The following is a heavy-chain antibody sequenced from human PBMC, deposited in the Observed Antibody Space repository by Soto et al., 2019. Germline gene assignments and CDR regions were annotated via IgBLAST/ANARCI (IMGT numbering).Heavy chain of an antibody. CDR3: AILQSTVGGYYMDV. J-gene: IGHJ6*03. V-gene: IGHV1-3*01. Sequence: GASVKVSCKASGYTFTSYAMHWVRQAPGQRLEWMGWINAGNGNTKYSQKFQGRVTITRDTSASTAYMELSSLRSEDTAVYYCAILQSTVGGYYMDVWGKGTTVTVSS. CDR1: GYTFTSYA. D-gene: IGHD4-4*01. CDR2: INAGNGNT.